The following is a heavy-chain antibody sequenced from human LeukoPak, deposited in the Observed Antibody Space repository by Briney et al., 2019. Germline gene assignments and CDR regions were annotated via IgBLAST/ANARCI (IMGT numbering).Heavy chain of an antibody. V-gene: IGHV4-59*02. Sequence: SETLSLTCTVSGGSVSNYYWSWIRQSPGKGLEWIGYIYYTETSYNPSLKSRVTISADTSKNLFSLKLYSVTAADTAVYYCATRKLGNDYWGQGTLVTVSS. CDR1: GGSVSNYY. J-gene: IGHJ4*02. D-gene: IGHD7-27*01. CDR3: ATRKLGNDY. CDR2: IYYTET.